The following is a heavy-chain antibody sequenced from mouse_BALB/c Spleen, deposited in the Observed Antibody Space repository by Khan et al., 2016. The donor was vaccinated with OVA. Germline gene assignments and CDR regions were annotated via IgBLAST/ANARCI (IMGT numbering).Heavy chain of an antibody. CDR2: IGPGSGNA. Sequence: DLVKPGTSVKLSCKASGYTFTSYWINWIKQRPGQGLEWVGHIGPGSGNAYYNEIFKGKATLTVDTSSSTAYIQLSSLSSEDSAVYFCAISNYCGSSLYAMDYWVQGTSVTVSS. CDR3: AISNYCGSSLYAMDY. CDR1: GYTFTSYW. D-gene: IGHD1-1*01. V-gene: IGHV1S41*01. J-gene: IGHJ4*01.